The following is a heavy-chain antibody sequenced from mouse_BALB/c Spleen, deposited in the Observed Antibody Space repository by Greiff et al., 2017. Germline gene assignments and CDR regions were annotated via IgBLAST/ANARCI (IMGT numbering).Heavy chain of an antibody. CDR1: GFTFSDYY. CDR3: ARGENYYGSSRYFDV. J-gene: IGHJ1*01. V-gene: IGHV5-4*02. D-gene: IGHD1-1*01. Sequence: EVKLVESGGGLVKPGGSLKLSCAASGFTFSDYYMYWVRQTPEKRLEWVATISDGGSYTYYPDSVKGRFTISRDNAKNNLYLQMSSLKSEDTAMYYCARGENYYGSSRYFDVWGAGTTVTVSS. CDR2: ISDGGSYT.